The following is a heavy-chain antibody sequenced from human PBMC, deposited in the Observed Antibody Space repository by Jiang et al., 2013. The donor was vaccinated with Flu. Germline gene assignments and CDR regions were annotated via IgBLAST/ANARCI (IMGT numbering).Heavy chain of an antibody. J-gene: IGHJ2*01. Sequence: SGAEVKKPGSSVKVSCKASGGTFSSYAISWVRQAPGQGLEWMGGIIPIFGTANYAQKFQGRVTITADESTSTAYMELSSLRSEDTAVYYCARDPIRPVTGDYVGLPLGYFDLWGLAPWVTVSS. CDR1: GGTFSSYA. V-gene: IGHV1-69*01. CDR2: IIPIFGTA. CDR3: ARDPIRPVTGDYVGLPLGYFDL. D-gene: IGHD4-17*01.